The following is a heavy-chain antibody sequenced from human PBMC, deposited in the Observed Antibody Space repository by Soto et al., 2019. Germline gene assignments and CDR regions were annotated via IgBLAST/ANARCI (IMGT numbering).Heavy chain of an antibody. Sequence: SETLSLTCAVYGVSFSGYYWSWIRQPPGKGLEWIGEINHSGSTNYNPSLKSRVTISVDTSKNQFSLKLSSVTAADTAVYYCARGGGIYYYYYMDVWGKGTTVTVSS. J-gene: IGHJ6*03. CDR1: GVSFSGYY. CDR2: INHSGST. D-gene: IGHD6-25*01. CDR3: ARGGGIYYYYYMDV. V-gene: IGHV4-34*01.